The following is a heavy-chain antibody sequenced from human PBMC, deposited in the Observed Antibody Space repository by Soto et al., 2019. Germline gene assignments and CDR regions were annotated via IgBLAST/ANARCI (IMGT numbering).Heavy chain of an antibody. CDR1: GFIFSRYG. V-gene: IGHV3-23*01. J-gene: IGHJ3*02. D-gene: IGHD5-12*01. Sequence: GGSLRLSCAASGFIFSRYGMSWVRQAPGKGLEWVSVIKNSGDSTYYADSVKGRFTISRDNSKNTLYLQMNSLRAEDTAVYYCARGDGIYSGYDKGAFDIWGQGTMVTVSS. CDR2: IKNSGDST. CDR3: ARGDGIYSGYDKGAFDI.